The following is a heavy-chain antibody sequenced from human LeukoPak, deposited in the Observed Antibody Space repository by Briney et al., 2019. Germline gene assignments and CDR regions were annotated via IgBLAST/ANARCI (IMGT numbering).Heavy chain of an antibody. J-gene: IGHJ4*02. CDR3: AKDPCTNCHPLYYFDY. V-gene: IGHV3-48*03. Sequence: GGSLRLSCAASGFTFSSYEMNWVRQAPGKGLEWVSYISSGGETIYYADSVKGRFTISRDNSRNKLYLQMNSLRAEDTAVYFCAKDPCTNCHPLYYFDYWGQGTLVTVSS. CDR2: ISSGGETI. CDR1: GFTFSSYE. D-gene: IGHD2-2*01.